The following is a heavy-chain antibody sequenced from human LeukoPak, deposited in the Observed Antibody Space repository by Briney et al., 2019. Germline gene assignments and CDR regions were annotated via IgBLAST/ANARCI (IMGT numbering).Heavy chain of an antibody. J-gene: IGHJ6*02. V-gene: IGHV1-46*01. Sequence: GASVKVSCKASGYTFTGYYMHWVRQAPGQGLEWMGIINPSGGSTSYAQKFQGRVTMTRDTSTSTVYMELSSLRSEDTAVYYCARECVNEYQLLSGYYGMDVWGQGTTVTVSS. D-gene: IGHD2-2*01. CDR2: INPSGGST. CDR3: ARECVNEYQLLSGYYGMDV. CDR1: GYTFTGYY.